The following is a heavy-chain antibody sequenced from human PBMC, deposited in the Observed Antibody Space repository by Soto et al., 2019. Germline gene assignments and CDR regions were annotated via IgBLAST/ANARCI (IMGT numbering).Heavy chain of an antibody. D-gene: IGHD2-2*01. CDR2: MSYDGSDT. Sequence: GGSLRLSCVGSGFIFSNNGMRWVRQTPGKGLEWVAFMSYDGSDTFYADSVKGRFTISADKSISTAYLQWSSLKASDTAMYFCARQGYCSNTACYPTDYWGQGTLVTVSS. CDR1: GFIFSNNG. J-gene: IGHJ4*02. CDR3: ARQGYCSNTACYPTDY. V-gene: IGHV3-33*08.